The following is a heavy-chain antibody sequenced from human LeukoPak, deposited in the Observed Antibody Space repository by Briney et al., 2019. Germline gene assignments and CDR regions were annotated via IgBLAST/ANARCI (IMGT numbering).Heavy chain of an antibody. CDR1: GFTFRSYW. CDR2: VIRDGSFT. J-gene: IGHJ4*02. Sequence: GGSLRLSCAASGFTFRSYWMHWVRQAPGKGLEWVSRVIRDGSFTNYADSVKGRFTISRDNAKNTLYLQMSSLRAEDTAVYYCARDRGGSYSAIDYWGQGTLVTVSS. CDR3: ARDRGGSYSAIDY. D-gene: IGHD1-26*01. V-gene: IGHV3-74*01.